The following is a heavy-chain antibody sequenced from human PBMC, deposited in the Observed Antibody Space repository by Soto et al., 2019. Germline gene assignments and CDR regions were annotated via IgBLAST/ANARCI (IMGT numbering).Heavy chain of an antibody. CDR1: GYSFTSYW. D-gene: IGHD3-10*01. CDR3: ARPYGSGSSTRRGPFDP. Sequence: LGESLKISCKGSGYSFTSYWISWVRQMPGKGLEWMGRIDPSDSYTNYSPSFQGHVTISADKSISTAYLQWSSLKASDTAMYYCARPYGSGSSTRRGPFDPWGQGTLVTVPQ. V-gene: IGHV5-10-1*01. CDR2: IDPSDSYT. J-gene: IGHJ5*02.